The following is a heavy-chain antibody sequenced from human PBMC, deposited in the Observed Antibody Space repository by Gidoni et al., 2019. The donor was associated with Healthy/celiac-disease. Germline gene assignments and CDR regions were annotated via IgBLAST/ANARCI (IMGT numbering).Heavy chain of an antibody. CDR3: ARASYQLLSSWFDP. CDR2: INHSGST. CDR1: GGSSSGYY. Sequence: QVQLQQWGAGLWKPSETLSLTCAVYGGSSSGYYWSWIRQPPGKGLEWIGEINHSGSTNYNPSLKSRVTISVDTSKNQFSLKLSSVTAADTAVYYCARASYQLLSSWFDPWGQGTLVTVSS. V-gene: IGHV4-34*01. D-gene: IGHD2-2*01. J-gene: IGHJ5*02.